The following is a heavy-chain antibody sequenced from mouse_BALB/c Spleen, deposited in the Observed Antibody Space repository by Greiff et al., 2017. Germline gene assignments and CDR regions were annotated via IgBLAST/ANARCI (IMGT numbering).Heavy chain of an antibody. CDR1: GYTFTSYW. V-gene: IGHV1S132*01. CDR2: IFPGTGTT. D-gene: IGHD2-1*01. J-gene: IGHJ2*01. CDR3: ARRGNYVY. Sequence: QVQLQQSGAELVKPGASVKLSCKTSGYTFTSYWIQWVKQRPGQGLGWIGEIFPGTGTTYYNEKFKGKATLTIDTSSSTAYMQLSSLTSEDSAVYFCARRGNYVYWGQGTTLTVSS.